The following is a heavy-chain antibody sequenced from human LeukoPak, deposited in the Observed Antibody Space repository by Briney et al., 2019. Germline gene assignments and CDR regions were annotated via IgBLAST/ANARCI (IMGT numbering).Heavy chain of an antibody. CDR1: GGSISSSSYY. V-gene: IGHV4-39*07. Sequence: PSETLSLTCTVSGGSISSSSYYWDWIRQPPGKGLEWIGSIYYSGSTYYNPSLKSRVTISVDTSKNHFSLKLTSVTAADTAMYYCAKGSFGYYYYMDVWGKGTTVTVSS. CDR2: IYYSGST. D-gene: IGHD3-3*01. CDR3: AKGSFGYYYYMDV. J-gene: IGHJ6*03.